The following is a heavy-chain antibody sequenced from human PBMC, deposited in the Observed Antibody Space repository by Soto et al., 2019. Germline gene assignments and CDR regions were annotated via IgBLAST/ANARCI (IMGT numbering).Heavy chain of an antibody. D-gene: IGHD3-10*01. V-gene: IGHV3-15*04. CDR2: IESKTDGGTT. Sequence: EVQLVESGGGLVEPGGSLRLSCTASGFTFSNTCMNWVRQAPGKGLEWIGRIESKTDGGTTDYAAPVKGRFTISRDDSKNTLYLQMNSLKTEDTAVYYCATDYYASGHLFGYFAFWGQGTRAIVSS. CDR1: GFTFSNTC. CDR3: ATDYYASGHLFGYFAF. J-gene: IGHJ4*02.